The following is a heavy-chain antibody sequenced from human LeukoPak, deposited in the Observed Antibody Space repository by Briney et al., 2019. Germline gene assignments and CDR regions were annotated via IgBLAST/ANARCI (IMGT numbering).Heavy chain of an antibody. CDR2: ISASGAGT. V-gene: IGHV3-23*01. CDR3: AMTGNWNTTPVY. D-gene: IGHD1/OR15-1a*01. CDR1: GLIFSSYT. Sequence: GGSLRLSCVASGLIFSSYTMNWVRQAPGKGLEWVSTISASGAGTSYADSVKGRFTISRDKSKNTLYLQMNSLRAEDTAVYYCAMTGNWNTTPVYWGQGTLVTVSS. J-gene: IGHJ4*02.